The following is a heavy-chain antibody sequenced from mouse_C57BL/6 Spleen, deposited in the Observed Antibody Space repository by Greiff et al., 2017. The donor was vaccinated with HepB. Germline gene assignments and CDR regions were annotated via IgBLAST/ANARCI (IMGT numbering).Heavy chain of an antibody. D-gene: IGHD2-4*01. V-gene: IGHV1-82*01. CDR2: IYPGDGDT. J-gene: IGHJ1*03. CDR3: ARSHYDLWYFDV. CDR1: GYAFSSSW. Sequence: ESGPELVKPGASVKISCKASGYAFSSSWMNWVKQRPGKGLEWIGRIYPGDGDTNYNGKFKGKATLTADKSSSTAYMQLSSLTSEDSAVYFCARSHYDLWYFDVWGTGTTVTVSS.